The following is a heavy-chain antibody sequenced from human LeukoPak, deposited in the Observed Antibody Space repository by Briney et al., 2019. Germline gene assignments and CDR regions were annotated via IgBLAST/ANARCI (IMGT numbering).Heavy chain of an antibody. CDR2: INPNSGGT. CDR1: GYTFTGYY. Sequence: ASVKVSCKASGYTFTGYYMHWVRQAPGQGLEWMGWINPNSGGTNYAQKFQGRVTMTRDTSISTAYMELSRLRSDDTAVYYCARDRVRGYSSQFDPWGQGTMVTVSS. CDR3: ARDRVRGYSSQFDP. J-gene: IGHJ3*01. V-gene: IGHV1-2*02. D-gene: IGHD6-13*01.